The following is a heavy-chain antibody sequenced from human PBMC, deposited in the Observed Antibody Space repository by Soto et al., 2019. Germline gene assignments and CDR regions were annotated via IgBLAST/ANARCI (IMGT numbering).Heavy chain of an antibody. CDR1: GGSFSGYY. J-gene: IGHJ6*02. D-gene: IGHD6-19*01. Sequence: SETLSLTCAVYGGSFSGYYWSWIRQPPGKGLEWIGEINHSGSTNYNPSLKSRVTISVDTSRNQFSLQLNSVTPEDTAVYYCARAPYSSGWYGGDYYGMDVWGQGTTVTVSS. CDR2: INHSGST. CDR3: ARAPYSSGWYGGDYYGMDV. V-gene: IGHV4-34*01.